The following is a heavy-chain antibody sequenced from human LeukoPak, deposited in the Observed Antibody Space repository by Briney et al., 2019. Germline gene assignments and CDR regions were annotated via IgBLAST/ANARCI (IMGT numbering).Heavy chain of an antibody. Sequence: GGSLRLSCAASGFTFSSYVMHWVRQAPGKGLEWVAVISYDGSNKYYADSVKGRFTISRDNSKNTLYLQMNSLRAEDTAVYYCARDGSTTVVIFDYWGQGTLVTVSS. CDR1: GFTFSSYV. D-gene: IGHD4-23*01. J-gene: IGHJ4*02. V-gene: IGHV3-30-3*01. CDR2: ISYDGSNK. CDR3: ARDGSTTVVIFDY.